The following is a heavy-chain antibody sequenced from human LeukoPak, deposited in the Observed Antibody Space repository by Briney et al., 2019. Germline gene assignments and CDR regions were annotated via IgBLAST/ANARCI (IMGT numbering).Heavy chain of an antibody. D-gene: IGHD3-16*01. CDR3: ARDLLPWGGPIDY. V-gene: IGHV3-30-3*01. J-gene: IGHJ4*02. CDR2: ISYDGSNK. Sequence: PGRSLRLSCAASGFTFSSYAMHWVRQAPGKGLEWVAVISYDGSNKYYADSVKGRFTISRDNSKNTLYLQMNSLRAEDTAVYYCARDLLPWGGPIDYWGQGTLVTVSS. CDR1: GFTFSSYA.